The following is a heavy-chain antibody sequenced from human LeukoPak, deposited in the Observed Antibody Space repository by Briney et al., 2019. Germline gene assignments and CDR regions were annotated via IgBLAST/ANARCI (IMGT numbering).Heavy chain of an antibody. D-gene: IGHD3-22*01. J-gene: IGHJ4*02. CDR3: ARANLYYYDSSGYCLGD. V-gene: IGHV3-30-3*01. Sequence: GGSLRLSCAASGFTFSSYAMHWVRQAPGKGLEWVAVISYDGSNKYYADSVKGRFTISRDNSKNTLYLQMNSLRAEDTAVYYCARANLYYYDSSGYCLGDWGQGTLVTVSS. CDR1: GFTFSSYA. CDR2: ISYDGSNK.